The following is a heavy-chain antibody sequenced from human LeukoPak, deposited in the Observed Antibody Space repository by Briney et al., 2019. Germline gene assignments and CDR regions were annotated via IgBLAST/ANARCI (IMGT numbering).Heavy chain of an antibody. CDR2: IKQDGSEK. CDR1: GFTFSNYW. J-gene: IGHJ4*02. CDR3: ARDDDWNYEDY. Sequence: QPRGSLRLSCVASGFTFSNYWMSWVRQAPGKGLQWVANIKQDGSEKYYVDSVKGRFTISRDNAKKSLYLQMNSLRAEDTAVYYCARDDDWNYEDYWGQGTLVTVSS. V-gene: IGHV3-7*01. D-gene: IGHD1-7*01.